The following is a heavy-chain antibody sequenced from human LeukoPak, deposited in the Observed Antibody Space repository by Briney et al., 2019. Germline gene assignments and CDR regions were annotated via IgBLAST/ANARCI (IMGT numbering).Heavy chain of an antibody. Sequence: GGSLRLSCAASGFTFDDYAMHWVRQAPGNGLEWVSGISWNSGSIGYADSVKGRFTISRDNAKNSLYLQMNSLRAEDTALYYCARGGEYYYDSSGYKYWGQGTLVTVSS. D-gene: IGHD3-22*01. CDR3: ARGGEYYYDSSGYKY. V-gene: IGHV3-9*01. CDR1: GFTFDDYA. J-gene: IGHJ4*02. CDR2: ISWNSGSI.